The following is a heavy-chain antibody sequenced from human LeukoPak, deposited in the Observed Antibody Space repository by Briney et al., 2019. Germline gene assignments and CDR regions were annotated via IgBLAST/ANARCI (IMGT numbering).Heavy chain of an antibody. CDR1: GGSISTFY. D-gene: IGHD6-13*01. CDR2: IFTSGST. V-gene: IGHV4-4*07. CDR3: ARVRGSSWNSGYYYHYMDV. J-gene: IGHJ6*03. Sequence: SETLSLTCTVSGGSISTFYWSWIRQPAGKGLEWIGRIFTSGSTNYNPSLKSRVTMSVDTSKNQFSLKLSSVTAADTAVYYCARVRGSSWNSGYYYHYMDVWGKGTTVTISS.